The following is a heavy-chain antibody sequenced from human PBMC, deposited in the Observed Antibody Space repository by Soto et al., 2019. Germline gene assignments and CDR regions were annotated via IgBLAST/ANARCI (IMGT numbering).Heavy chain of an antibody. Sequence: ASVKVSCKASGYTFTSYGISWVRQAPGQGLEWMGWISAYNGNTNYAQKLQGRVTMTTDTSTSTAYMELRSLRSDDTAVYYCARDPGAAAGPPRPRFDYCGQGTLVTVSS. CDR2: ISAYNGNT. J-gene: IGHJ4*02. CDR3: ARDPGAAAGPPRPRFDY. D-gene: IGHD6-13*01. V-gene: IGHV1-18*01. CDR1: GYTFTSYG.